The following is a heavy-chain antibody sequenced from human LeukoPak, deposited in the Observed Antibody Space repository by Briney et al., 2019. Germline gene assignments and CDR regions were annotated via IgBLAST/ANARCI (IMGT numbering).Heavy chain of an antibody. CDR2: IYSSGSA. Sequence: PSETLSLTCTVSGGSINSNNYYWGWIRQPPGKGLEWIGSIYSSGSAYYNPSLKSRVTISVDTSKNQFSLKPSSVTAADTAVYYCARRGFAKYWFDPWGQGTLVTVSS. CDR3: ARRGFAKYWFDP. V-gene: IGHV4-39*07. D-gene: IGHD3-10*01. CDR1: GGSINSNNYY. J-gene: IGHJ5*02.